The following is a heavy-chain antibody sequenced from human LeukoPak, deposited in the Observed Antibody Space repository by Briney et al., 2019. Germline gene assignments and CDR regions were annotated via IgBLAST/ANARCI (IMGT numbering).Heavy chain of an antibody. CDR1: EFTFSKFA. J-gene: IGHJ4*02. Sequence: GGSLRLSCAASEFTFSKFAMSWVRQAPGKGLEWVSYISSSGSTIYYADSVKGRFTISRDNAKTSLYLQMNSLRAEDTAVYYCAREEWFGESTGYGYWGQGTLVTVSS. CDR3: AREEWFGESTGYGY. CDR2: ISSSGSTI. V-gene: IGHV3-48*03. D-gene: IGHD3-10*01.